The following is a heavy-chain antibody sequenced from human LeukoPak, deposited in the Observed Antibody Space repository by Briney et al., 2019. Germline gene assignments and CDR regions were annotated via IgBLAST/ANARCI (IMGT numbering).Heavy chain of an antibody. CDR1: GFTFSRYN. CDR2: LSYDGSNE. D-gene: IGHD6-19*01. Sequence: PGGSLRLSCAASGFTFSRYNIHWVRQAPGKGLGWVAVLSYDGSNEYYADSVKGRFTISRDNSENTVYLQMNSLRAEDTAVYYCAREKAVAGRGWFDPWGQGTLVTVSS. J-gene: IGHJ5*02. CDR3: AREKAVAGRGWFDP. V-gene: IGHV3-30*01.